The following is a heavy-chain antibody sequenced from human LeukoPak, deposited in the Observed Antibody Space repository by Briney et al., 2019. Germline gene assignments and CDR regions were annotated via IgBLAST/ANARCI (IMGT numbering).Heavy chain of an antibody. CDR2: IWYDGSNK. CDR1: GFTFSSYG. CDR3: ARGRLLPYYYYGMDV. Sequence: GGSLRLSCAASGFTFSSYGMHWVRQAPGKGLEWVAVIWYDGSNKYYADSVKGRFTISRDNSKNTPYLQMNSLRAEDTAVYYCARGRLLPYYYYGMDVWGQGTTVTVSS. V-gene: IGHV3-33*01. D-gene: IGHD2-21*02. J-gene: IGHJ6*02.